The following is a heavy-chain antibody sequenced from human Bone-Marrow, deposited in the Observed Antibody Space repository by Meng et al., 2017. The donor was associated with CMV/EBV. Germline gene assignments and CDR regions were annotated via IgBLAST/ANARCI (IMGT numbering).Heavy chain of an antibody. D-gene: IGHD2-2*01. CDR2: IYSGGST. V-gene: IGHV3-53*01. J-gene: IGHJ4*02. CDR1: GFTVGSNY. CDR3: ARDPEYCSSTSCYQGDY. Sequence: GGSLRLSCAASGFTVGSNYMSWVRQAPGKGLEWVSVIYSGGSTYYADSVKGRFTISRDNSKNTLYLQMNSLRAEDTAVYYCARDPEYCSSTSCYQGDYWGQGTLVTVSS.